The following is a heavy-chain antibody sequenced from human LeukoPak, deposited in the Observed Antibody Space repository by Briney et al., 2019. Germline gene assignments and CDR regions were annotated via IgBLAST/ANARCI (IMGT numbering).Heavy chain of an antibody. D-gene: IGHD6-19*01. CDR1: GYSISSGYY. J-gene: IGHJ4*02. CDR2: IYHNGNT. V-gene: IGHV4-38-2*01. Sequence: SETLSLTCAVSGYSISSGYYWGWIRQPPRKGLEWIGSIYHNGNTYYNPSLKSRVTISVDTSKNQFSLKLSSVTAADTAVYYCATLAVADHLVGYWGQGTLVTVSS. CDR3: ATLAVADHLVGY.